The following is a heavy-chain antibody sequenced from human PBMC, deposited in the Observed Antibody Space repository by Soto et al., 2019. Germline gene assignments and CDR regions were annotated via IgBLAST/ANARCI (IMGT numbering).Heavy chain of an antibody. CDR1: GFTFSSYA. Sequence: EVQLLESGGGLVQPGGSLRLSCAASGFTFSSYAMSWVRQAPGKGLEWVSAISGSGGSTYYADSVKGRFTISRDNSKNTLYLQMNSLRAEDTDVYYWAKGGEYQLMNMDVWGKGTTVTVSS. V-gene: IGHV3-23*01. D-gene: IGHD2-2*01. CDR2: ISGSGGST. CDR3: AKGGEYQLMNMDV. J-gene: IGHJ6*03.